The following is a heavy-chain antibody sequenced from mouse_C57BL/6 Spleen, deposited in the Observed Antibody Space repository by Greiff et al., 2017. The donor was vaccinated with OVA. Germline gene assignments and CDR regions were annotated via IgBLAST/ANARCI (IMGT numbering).Heavy chain of an antibody. V-gene: IGHV1-82*01. Sequence: VQLQQSGPELVKPGASVKISCKASGYAFSSSWMNWVKQRPGKGLEWIGRIYPGDGDTNYNRKFKGKATLTADKSSSTAYMQLSSLTSEDSAVYFCARYDYFDYWGQGTTLTVSS. J-gene: IGHJ2*01. CDR2: IYPGDGDT. CDR1: GYAFSSSW. CDR3: ARYDYFDY. D-gene: IGHD2-3*01.